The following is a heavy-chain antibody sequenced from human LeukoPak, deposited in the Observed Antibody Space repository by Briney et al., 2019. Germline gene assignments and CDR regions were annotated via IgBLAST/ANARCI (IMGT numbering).Heavy chain of an antibody. CDR1: RFVFPSHG. J-gene: IGHJ6*02. Sequence: PGGSLRLSCAASRFVFPSHGMHWVRQAPGKGLEWVAFIRYDGSEKYYAESVQGRFTISRDNSKKTLSLQMTTLRAEDTAVYYCARDLTFHSGYDYLYYYGMDVWGQGTTVTVSS. V-gene: IGHV3-30*02. D-gene: IGHD5-12*01. CDR2: IRYDGSEK. CDR3: ARDLTFHSGYDYLYYYGMDV.